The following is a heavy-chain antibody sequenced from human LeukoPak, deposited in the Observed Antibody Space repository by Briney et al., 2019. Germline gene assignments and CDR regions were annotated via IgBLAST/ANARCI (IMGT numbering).Heavy chain of an antibody. CDR1: GGSISSGSYY. V-gene: IGHV4-61*02. Sequence: SQTLSLTCTVSGGSISSGSYYWSWIRQPAGKGLEWIGRIYTSGSTNYNPSLKSRVTISVDTSKNQFSLKLSSVTAAYTAVYYCARDGGSYYYDSSGYPASWFDPWGQGTLVTVSS. D-gene: IGHD3-22*01. J-gene: IGHJ5*02. CDR2: IYTSGST. CDR3: ARDGGSYYYDSSGYPASWFDP.